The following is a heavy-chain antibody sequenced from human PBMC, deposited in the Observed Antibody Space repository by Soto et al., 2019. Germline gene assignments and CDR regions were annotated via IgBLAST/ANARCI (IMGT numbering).Heavy chain of an antibody. D-gene: IGHD6-13*01. CDR1: GGTFSSYA. V-gene: IGHV1-69*01. Sequence: QVQLVQSGAEVKKPGSSVKVSCKASGGTFSSYAISWVRQAPGQGLEWMGGIIPIFGTANYAQKFQGRVTITADESTSTAYMELSSLRSEDTAVYYCARARMPRDSSSWYHAFDYWGQRTLVTVSS. CDR2: IIPIFGTA. CDR3: ARARMPRDSSSWYHAFDY. J-gene: IGHJ4*02.